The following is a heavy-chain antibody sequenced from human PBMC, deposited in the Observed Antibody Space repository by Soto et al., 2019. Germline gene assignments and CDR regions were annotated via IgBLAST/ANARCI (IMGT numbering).Heavy chain of an antibody. Sequence: EVQLLESGGGLVQPGGSLRLSCAASGFTFSSYAMSWVRQAPGKGLEWVSAISGSGGSTYYADSVKGRFTISRDNXKNTLYLQMNSLRAEDTAVYYCAKVTTVIHWYFDLWGRGTLVTVSS. J-gene: IGHJ2*01. V-gene: IGHV3-23*01. D-gene: IGHD4-17*01. CDR3: AKVTTVIHWYFDL. CDR1: GFTFSSYA. CDR2: ISGSGGST.